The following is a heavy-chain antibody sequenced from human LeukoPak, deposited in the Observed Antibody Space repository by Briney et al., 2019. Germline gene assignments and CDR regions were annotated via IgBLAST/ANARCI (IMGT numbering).Heavy chain of an antibody. V-gene: IGHV1-8*03. CDR1: GYTFTSYG. CDR2: MNPNSGNT. CDR3: ARRLYGGNLDDAFDI. Sequence: GASVKVSCKASGYTFTSYGISWVRQAPGQGLEWMGWMNPNSGNTGYAQKFQGRVTITRNTSISTAYMELSSLRSEDTAVYYCARRLYGGNLDDAFDIWGQGTMVTVSS. D-gene: IGHD4-23*01. J-gene: IGHJ3*02.